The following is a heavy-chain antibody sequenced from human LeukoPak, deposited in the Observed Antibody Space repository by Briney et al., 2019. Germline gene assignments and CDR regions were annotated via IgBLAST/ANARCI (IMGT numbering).Heavy chain of an antibody. V-gene: IGHV4-39*01. Sequence: PSETLSLTCTVSGGSISSSSYYWGWIRQPPGKGLEWIGSIYYSGSTYYNPSLKSRVTISVDTSKNQFSLKLSSVTAADTAVYYCARQGSGYTPDYYYYMAVWGQGTTVTVSS. CDR2: IYYSGST. CDR1: GGSISSSSYY. D-gene: IGHD3-22*01. CDR3: ARQGSGYTPDYYYYMAV. J-gene: IGHJ6*03.